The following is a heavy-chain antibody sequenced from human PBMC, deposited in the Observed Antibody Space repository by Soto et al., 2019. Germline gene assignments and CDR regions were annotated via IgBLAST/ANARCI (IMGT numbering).Heavy chain of an antibody. CDR1: GYTFTSYY. Sequence: QVQLVQSGAEVKKPGASVKVSCKASGYTFTSYYMHWVRQAPGQGLEWMGIINPSGGTTSYAQKFQGRVTMTRDTSTSTVYMELSSLRSDDTAVYYCARLYCSGGSCYPKPSHYYGMDVWGQGTTVTVSS. J-gene: IGHJ6*02. V-gene: IGHV1-46*01. D-gene: IGHD2-15*01. CDR3: ARLYCSGGSCYPKPSHYYGMDV. CDR2: INPSGGTT.